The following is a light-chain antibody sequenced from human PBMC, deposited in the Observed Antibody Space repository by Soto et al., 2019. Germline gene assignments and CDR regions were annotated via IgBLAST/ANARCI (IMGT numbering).Light chain of an antibody. J-gene: IGLJ2*01. V-gene: IGLV1-51*01. CDR3: GTWDSSLSAVV. CDR1: SSNIGNNY. Sequence: QSVLTQPPSVSAAPGQKVTISCSGGSSNIGNNYVSWYQQLPGTAPKLLIYDNDKRPSGIPDRISGSRSGTSATLDITGLRTGDEADYYCGTWDSSLSAVVFGGGTKLTVL. CDR2: DND.